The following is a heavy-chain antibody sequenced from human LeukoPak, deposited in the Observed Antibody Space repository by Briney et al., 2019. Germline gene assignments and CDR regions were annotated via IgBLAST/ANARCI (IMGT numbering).Heavy chain of an antibody. CDR1: GYTFTSYD. D-gene: IGHD3-3*01. V-gene: IGHV1-8*01. CDR3: ARGTTPYDFWSGYYTLWDYYYGMDV. J-gene: IGHJ6*02. CDR2: MNPNSGNT. Sequence: ASVKVSCKASGYTFTSYDINWVRQATGQGLEWMGWMNPNSGNTGYAQKFQGRVTMTRNTSISTAYMELSSLRSEDTAAYYCARGTTPYDFWSGYYTLWDYYYGMDVWGQGTTVTVSS.